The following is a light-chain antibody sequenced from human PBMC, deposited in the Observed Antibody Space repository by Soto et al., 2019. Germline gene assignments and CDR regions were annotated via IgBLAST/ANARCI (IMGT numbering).Light chain of an antibody. CDR1: QSINNW. CDR2: KAS. CDR3: QQYSDYSPYN. Sequence: DTQMTQSPSTLSASVGDRVTITCRTSQSINNWLAWYQQKPGKPPNLLIYKASTLESGVPSRFSGSGFGTEFTLTISSLQPEDFATYYCQQYSDYSPYNFGQGTKLEIK. J-gene: IGKJ2*01. V-gene: IGKV1-5*03.